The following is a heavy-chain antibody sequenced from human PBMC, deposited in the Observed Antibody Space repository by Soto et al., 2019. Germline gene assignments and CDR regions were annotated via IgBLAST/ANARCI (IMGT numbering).Heavy chain of an antibody. D-gene: IGHD3-3*01. Sequence: ASVKVSCKASGYTFTGYYLHWLRQAPGQGLEWMGWINPDSGDTNYAQKFQGWVTMTRDTSISTAYMELRRLTFDDTAVYYCARGDDFWSSSEADNWLDPWGQGALVTVSS. CDR3: ARGDDFWSSSEADNWLDP. CDR2: INPDSGDT. V-gene: IGHV1-2*04. CDR1: GYTFTGYY. J-gene: IGHJ5*02.